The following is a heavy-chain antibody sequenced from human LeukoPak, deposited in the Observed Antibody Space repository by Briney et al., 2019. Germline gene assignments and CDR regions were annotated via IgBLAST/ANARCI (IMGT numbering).Heavy chain of an antibody. Sequence: PGGSLRLSCAASGFTFSSYAMSWVRQAPGKGLEWVSAISGSGGSTYYADSVKGRFTISRDNSKNTPYLQMNSLRAEDTAVYYCARARRNPFGCSGGSCYSGNAFVIWGQGTMVTVSS. CDR2: ISGSGGST. CDR3: ARARRNPFGCSGGSCYSGNAFVI. V-gene: IGHV3-23*01. CDR1: GFTFSSYA. D-gene: IGHD2-15*01. J-gene: IGHJ3*02.